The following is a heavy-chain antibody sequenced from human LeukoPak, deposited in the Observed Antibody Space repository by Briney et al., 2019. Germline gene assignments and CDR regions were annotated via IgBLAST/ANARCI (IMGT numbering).Heavy chain of an antibody. CDR1: GFTHLNSW. CDR2: INQDESEE. Sequence: GGALRLSCVFSGFTHLNSWMAWLRPPPGKGLEWVANINQDESEEFYVDSVKGRFTISRDNAKNSLDLQMNSLRAEDTAVYYCARDVGGGYFDYWGQGALVTVSS. J-gene: IGHJ4*02. D-gene: IGHD2-15*01. V-gene: IGHV3-7*03. CDR3: ARDVGGGYFDY.